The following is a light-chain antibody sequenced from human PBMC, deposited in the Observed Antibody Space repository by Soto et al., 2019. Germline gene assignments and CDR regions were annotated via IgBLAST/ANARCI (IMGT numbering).Light chain of an antibody. CDR1: SSNIGGKP. CDR3: QSYDSSLSGVV. Sequence: QSVLTQPPSASGTPGQSVAISCSGSSSNIGGKPVNWYQHLPGTAPKLLIYGNSNRPSGVPDRFSGSKSGTSASLAITGLQAEDEADYYCQSYDSSLSGVVFGGGTKLTVL. J-gene: IGLJ2*01. CDR2: GNS. V-gene: IGLV1-40*01.